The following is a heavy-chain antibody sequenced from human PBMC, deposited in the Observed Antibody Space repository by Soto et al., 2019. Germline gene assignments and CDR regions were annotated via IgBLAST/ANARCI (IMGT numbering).Heavy chain of an antibody. Sequence: SETLSLTCSVSGGSVTTKSYYWTWIRQPPGKGLEWIGYISYIGNTNYNPSLKSRVTISVDTSKNQFSLKLSSVTAADTAVYYCARDPQYAAYDFFSRFASGGRGTLVPVSS. CDR2: ISYIGNT. J-gene: IGHJ4*02. CDR1: GGSVTTKSYY. D-gene: IGHD3-3*01. V-gene: IGHV4-61*01. CDR3: ARDPQYAAYDFFSRFAS.